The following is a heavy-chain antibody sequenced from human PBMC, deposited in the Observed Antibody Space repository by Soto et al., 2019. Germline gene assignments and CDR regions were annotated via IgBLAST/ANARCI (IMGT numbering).Heavy chain of an antibody. J-gene: IGHJ4*01. V-gene: IGHV3-30-3*01. Sequence: QVQLVESGGGVVQPGRSLRLSCAASGFTFSSYAMHWVRQAPGKGLEWVAVISYDGSNKYYAYSVKGRFTISRDNSKNTLYLQMNSMRADDTAVYYCARDSSSWYGEEFDYWGHGTLVTVSS. CDR3: ARDSSSWYGEEFDY. CDR2: ISYDGSNK. CDR1: GFTFSSYA. D-gene: IGHD6-13*01.